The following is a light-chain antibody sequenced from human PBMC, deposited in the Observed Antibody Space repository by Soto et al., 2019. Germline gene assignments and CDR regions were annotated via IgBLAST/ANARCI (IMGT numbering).Light chain of an antibody. CDR3: QQYGSSPRT. CDR1: QSFSSSY. CDR2: AAS. Sequence: EIVLTRSPGTLSLSPGEGATLSCRASQSFSSSYLGWYQQKPGQAPRLLIYAASSRATGISDRFSGSGSGADFTLTISRLEPEDFAVYYCQQYGSSPRTFGQGTKV. V-gene: IGKV3-20*01. J-gene: IGKJ1*01.